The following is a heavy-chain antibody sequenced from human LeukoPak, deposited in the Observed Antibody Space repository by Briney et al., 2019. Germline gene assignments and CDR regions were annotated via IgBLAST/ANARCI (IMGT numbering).Heavy chain of an antibody. V-gene: IGHV4-34*01. CDR2: INHSGST. CDR1: GGSFSGYY. CDR3: ARANYDILTERSFDP. Sequence: SETLSLTCAVYGGSFSGYYWSWIRQPPGKGLEWIGEINHSGSTNYNPSLKSRVTISVDTSKNQFSLKLSSVTAADTAVCYCARANYDILTERSFDPWGQGTLVTVSS. J-gene: IGHJ5*02. D-gene: IGHD3-9*01.